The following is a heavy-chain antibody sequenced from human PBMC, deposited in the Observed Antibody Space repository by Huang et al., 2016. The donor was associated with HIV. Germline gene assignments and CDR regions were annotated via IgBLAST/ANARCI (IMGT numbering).Heavy chain of an antibody. Sequence: MESGGGVVQPGKSMRLSCKVSGFAFSDYSMYWVRQAPGKGAEWVAWISCDGGHRDYKESVRGRFTVSRENKKNLGLLDLANVKGDDTDMYYCAKGIIKKGLTFVDGYAPHTLYLYSGMDVWGKGTPVIVSS. CDR2: ISCDGGHR. CDR1: GFAFSDYS. J-gene: IGHJ6*04. D-gene: IGHD3-16*01. V-gene: IGHV3-9*01. CDR3: AKGIIKKGLTFVDGYAPHTLYLYSGMDV.